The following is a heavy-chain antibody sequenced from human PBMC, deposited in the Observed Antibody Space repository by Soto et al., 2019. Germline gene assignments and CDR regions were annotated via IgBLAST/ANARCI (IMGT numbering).Heavy chain of an antibody. J-gene: IGHJ2*01. V-gene: IGHV2-5*02. CDR2: IYWDDDK. Sequence: QITLKESGPPLVEPAQTLTLTCTFSGFSLSTSGVAVGWIRQPPGKALEWLALIYWDDDKRYSPSLKNRLTITDDTSKNQVVLTMTNMDPVDTATYYCAHRPTGWYFDLWGRGTLVTVSS. CDR1: GFSLSTSGVA. CDR3: AHRPTGWYFDL.